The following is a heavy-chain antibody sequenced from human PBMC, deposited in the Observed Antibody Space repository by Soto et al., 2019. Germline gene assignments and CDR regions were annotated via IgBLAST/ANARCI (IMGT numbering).Heavy chain of an antibody. D-gene: IGHD2-8*01. CDR3: ARRGYYAISAFDI. Sequence: QLQLQESGPGLVKPSETLSLTCTVSGGSISSSSYYWGWIRQPPGKGLEWIGSIYYSGSTYYNPSLKSRVTISVDTSKNQFSPKLRSVTAADTAVYYCARRGYYAISAFDIWGQGTMVTVSS. V-gene: IGHV4-39*01. CDR2: IYYSGST. J-gene: IGHJ3*02. CDR1: GGSISSSSYY.